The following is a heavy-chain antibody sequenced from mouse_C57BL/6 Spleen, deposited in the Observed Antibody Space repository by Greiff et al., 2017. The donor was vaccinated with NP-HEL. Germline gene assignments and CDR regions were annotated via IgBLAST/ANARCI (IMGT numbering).Heavy chain of an antibody. V-gene: IGHV1-82*01. CDR3: ARGGYYALDY. Sequence: QVQLQQSGPELVKPGASVKISCKASGYAFSSSCMNWVKQRPGKGLEWIGRIYPGDGDTNYNGKFKGKATLTADKSSSTAYMQLSSLTSEDSAVYFCARGGYYALDYWGQGTTLTVSS. CDR1: GYAFSSSC. D-gene: IGHD2-3*01. CDR2: IYPGDGDT. J-gene: IGHJ2*01.